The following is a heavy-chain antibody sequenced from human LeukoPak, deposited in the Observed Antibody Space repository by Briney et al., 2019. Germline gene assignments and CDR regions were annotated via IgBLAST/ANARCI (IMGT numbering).Heavy chain of an antibody. V-gene: IGHV3-74*01. Sequence: GGSLRLSCAASGFTFSSYWMHWVRQAPGKGLVWVSRINSDGNSTNYADSVEGRFTISRDNAKNTLFLQMNSLRAEGTAVYYCARAVDCSSTSCYRALDYWGQGTLVTVSS. CDR3: ARAVDCSSTSCYRALDY. J-gene: IGHJ4*02. D-gene: IGHD2-2*01. CDR2: INSDGNST. CDR1: GFTFSSYW.